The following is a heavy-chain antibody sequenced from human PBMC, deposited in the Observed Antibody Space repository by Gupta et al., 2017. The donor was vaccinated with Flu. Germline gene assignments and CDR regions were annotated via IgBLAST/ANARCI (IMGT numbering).Heavy chain of an antibody. Sequence: RLRQASGQGLEWLGGTIPFYGATDYAQKFQGRVTITADESSSIAYMELTNLRSEDTAVYYCVRVRGRKNYYFYAMDVWGQGTSVIVSS. V-gene: IGHV1-69*01. CDR2: TIPFYGAT. CDR3: VRVRGRKNYYFYAMDV. J-gene: IGHJ6*02. D-gene: IGHD2-15*01.